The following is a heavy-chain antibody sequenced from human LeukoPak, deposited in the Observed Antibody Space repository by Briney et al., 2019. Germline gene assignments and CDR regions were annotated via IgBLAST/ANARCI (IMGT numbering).Heavy chain of an antibody. V-gene: IGHV4-4*07. Sequence: PSETLSLTCTVSGGSISGSFWTWIRQAAGKGREWIGRVYSSGNTNYNPSLKSRVTISVDKSKNQISLKLTSVTAADTALYYCARETGTSGWYFLDYWGPGTLVTVSS. D-gene: IGHD6-19*01. CDR1: GGSISGSF. J-gene: IGHJ4*02. CDR2: VYSSGNT. CDR3: ARETGTSGWYFLDY.